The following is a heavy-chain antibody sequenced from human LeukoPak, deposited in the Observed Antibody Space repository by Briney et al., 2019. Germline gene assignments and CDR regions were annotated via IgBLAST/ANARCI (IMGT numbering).Heavy chain of an antibody. V-gene: IGHV1-8*03. CDR2: MNPNSGNT. CDR1: GYTFTSYD. Sequence: ASVKVSCKASGYTFTSYDINWVRQATGQGLEWMGWMNPNSGNTGYAQKFQGRVTITRNTSISTAYMELSSLRSEDTAVYYCARGFANDFWSGYYRPVYYYYMDVWGKGTTVTVSS. D-gene: IGHD3-3*01. CDR3: ARGFANDFWSGYYRPVYYYYMDV. J-gene: IGHJ6*03.